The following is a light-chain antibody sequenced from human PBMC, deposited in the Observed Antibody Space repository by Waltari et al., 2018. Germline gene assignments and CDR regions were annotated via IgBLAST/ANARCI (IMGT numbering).Light chain of an antibody. V-gene: IGKV4-1*01. CDR2: WAS. J-gene: IGKJ4*01. CDR1: QSVLYSSNNKNY. Sequence: DIVMTQSPDSLAVSLGESATINCKSSQSVLYSSNNKNYLAWYQQKPGQPPKRLIYWASTRESGVPDRFSGSGSGTDFTLTISSLQAEDVAVYYCQQYYSTPTFGGGTKVEIK. CDR3: QQYYSTPT.